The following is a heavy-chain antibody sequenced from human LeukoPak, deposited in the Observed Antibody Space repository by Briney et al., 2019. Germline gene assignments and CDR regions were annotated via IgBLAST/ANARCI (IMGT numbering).Heavy chain of an antibody. J-gene: IGHJ3*02. D-gene: IGHD2-15*01. V-gene: IGHV5-51*01. CDR2: IYPGDSDT. CDR3: ARHSSPYCSGGSCYLGFALDI. Sequence: GESLKISCKGSGYSFTSYWIGWVRQMPGKGLEWMGIIYPGDSDTRYSPSFQGQVTISADKSISTAYLQWSSLKAPDTAMYYCARHSSPYCSGGSCYLGFALDIWGQGTMVTVSS. CDR1: GYSFTSYW.